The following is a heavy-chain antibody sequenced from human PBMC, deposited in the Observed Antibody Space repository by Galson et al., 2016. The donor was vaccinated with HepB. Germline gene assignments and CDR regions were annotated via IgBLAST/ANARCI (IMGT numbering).Heavy chain of an antibody. D-gene: IGHD2-21*02. CDR1: GHTFTTYGTNYG. V-gene: IGHV1-18*01. J-gene: IGHJ4*02. CDR3: ARTAVTGPSFFSF. CDR2: ISTDNGDI. Sequence: SVKVSCKASGHTFTTYGTNYGISWVRQAPGQGLEWMGWISTDNGDINYAQKFQGRLSMTTDTSTSTAYMELRSLRSDDWAVYYCARTAVTGPSFFSFWGQGTLVTVSS.